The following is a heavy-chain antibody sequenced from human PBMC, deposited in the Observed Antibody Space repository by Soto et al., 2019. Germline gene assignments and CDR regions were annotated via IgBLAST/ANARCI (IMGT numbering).Heavy chain of an antibody. CDR1: GFTFSSYA. CDR2: ISYDGSTK. V-gene: IGHV3-30-3*01. Sequence: GGSLRLSCAASGFTFSSYAMHWVRQAPGKGLEWVAVISYDGSTKYYADSVKGRFTISRDNSKNTLYLQMNSLRAEDTAVYYCARDRAIDYWGQGTLVTVSS. CDR3: ARDRAIDY. J-gene: IGHJ4*02.